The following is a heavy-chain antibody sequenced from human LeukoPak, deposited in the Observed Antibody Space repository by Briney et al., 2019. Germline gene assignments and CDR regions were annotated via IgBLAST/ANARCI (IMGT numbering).Heavy chain of an antibody. CDR2: IFHSGTT. J-gene: IGHJ4*02. V-gene: IGHV4-38-2*02. D-gene: IGHD3-22*01. Sequence: PSETLSLTCTVSDFSVSSGYYWGWIRQTPGKGLEWIGSIFHSGTTYYDPSLKSRATIFVDTSKNQFSLKLSSVTAADTAVYYCARTNYYDSSGYYAYFDYWGQGTLVTVSS. CDR3: ARTNYYDSSGYYAYFDY. CDR1: DFSVSSGYY.